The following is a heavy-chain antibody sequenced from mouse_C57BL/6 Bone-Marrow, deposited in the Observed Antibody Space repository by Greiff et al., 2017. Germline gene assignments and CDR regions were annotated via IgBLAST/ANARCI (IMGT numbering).Heavy chain of an antibody. V-gene: IGHV1-64*01. Sequence: VQLQQSGAELVKPGASVKLSCKASGYTFTSYWMHWVKQRPGQGLEWIGMIHPNSGSTNYNEKFKSKATLTVDKSSSTAYMQLSSLTSEDSAVYYCATTVGYAMDYWGQGTSVTVSS. CDR1: GYTFTSYW. CDR3: ATTVGYAMDY. D-gene: IGHD1-1*01. J-gene: IGHJ4*01. CDR2: IHPNSGST.